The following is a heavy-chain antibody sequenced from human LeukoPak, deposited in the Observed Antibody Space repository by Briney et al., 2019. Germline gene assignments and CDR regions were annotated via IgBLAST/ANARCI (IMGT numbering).Heavy chain of an antibody. D-gene: IGHD3-9*01. V-gene: IGHV3-30-3*01. CDR1: GLTFSSYA. CDR2: IPYDGNNK. Sequence: PGGSLRLSCAASGLTFSSYAMNWVRQPPGKGLEWVAVIPYDGNNKYYADSVRGRFNISRDNSKNTLYLQMNSLRPEDTAVYYCASSRFDWLAYFEYWGQGTLVTVSS. J-gene: IGHJ4*02. CDR3: ASSRFDWLAYFEY.